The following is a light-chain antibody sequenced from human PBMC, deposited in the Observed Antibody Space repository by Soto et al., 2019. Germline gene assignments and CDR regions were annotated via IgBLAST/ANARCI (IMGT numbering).Light chain of an antibody. CDR2: DAS. Sequence: DIQMTQSPSTLSASVGDRVTMTCRASQSISSGLAWYQQKPGKAPKVLIYDASSLQSGVPSRFSGSGSGTEFTLTISSLQPDDVATYYCQQYTCLWTFGPGTKVDI. V-gene: IGKV1-5*01. CDR3: QQYTCLWT. J-gene: IGKJ1*01. CDR1: QSISSG.